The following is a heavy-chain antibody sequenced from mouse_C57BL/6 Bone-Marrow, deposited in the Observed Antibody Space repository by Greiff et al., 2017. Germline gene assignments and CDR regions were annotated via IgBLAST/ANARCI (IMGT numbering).Heavy chain of an antibody. CDR1: GYTFTSYW. J-gene: IGHJ4*01. D-gene: IGHD2-4*01. CDR2: INPSNGGT. Sequence: QVQLQQSGTELVKPGASVKLSCKASGYTFTSYWMHWVKQRPGQGLEWIGNINPSNGGTYYNEKFKGKATLTADKSSSTAYMQLSSLTSEDSAVYFCARKGDYDGYYYAMDYWGQGTSVTVSS. CDR3: ARKGDYDGYYYAMDY. V-gene: IGHV1-53*01.